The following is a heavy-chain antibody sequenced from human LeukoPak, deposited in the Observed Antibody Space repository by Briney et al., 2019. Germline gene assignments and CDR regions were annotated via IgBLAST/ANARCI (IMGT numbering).Heavy chain of an antibody. D-gene: IGHD2/OR15-2a*01. J-gene: IGHJ4*02. Sequence: QPGGSLRLSCAASGLTLSTYSVNWVRHTPGKGLEWLSYISHGSNIIYHVGSVKGRFTISRDDAKNLVYLQMNSLKAEDTAVYYCARDSPNIHVHFWGQGTLVTVSS. CDR2: ISHGSNII. V-gene: IGHV3-48*01. CDR3: ARDSPNIHVHF. CDR1: GLTLSTYS.